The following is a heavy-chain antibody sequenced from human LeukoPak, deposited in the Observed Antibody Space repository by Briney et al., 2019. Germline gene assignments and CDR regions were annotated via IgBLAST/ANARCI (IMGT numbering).Heavy chain of an antibody. D-gene: IGHD3-16*01. J-gene: IGHJ4*02. V-gene: IGHV3-23*01. CDR3: TGGDGRIY. CDR1: GFSFSNYG. CDR2: ISGSGGST. Sequence: GGSLRLSCAASGFSFSNYGMHWVRQAPGKGLEWVSAISGSGGSTYYADSVKGRFTISRDNSKNTLYLQMNSLRAEDTAVYYCTGGDGRIYWGQGTLVTVSS.